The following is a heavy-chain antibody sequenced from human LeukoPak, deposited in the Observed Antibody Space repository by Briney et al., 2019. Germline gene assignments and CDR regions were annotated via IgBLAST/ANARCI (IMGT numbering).Heavy chain of an antibody. CDR1: GYTFTTHD. J-gene: IGHJ4*02. V-gene: IGHV1-8*01. D-gene: IGHD1-26*01. CDR3: ARLYSGSYGSEGDFDY. CDR2: MSPNSGDT. Sequence: ASVKVSCKASGYTFTTHDINWVRQATGQGLEWLGWMSPNSGDTGYAQKFQGRVTMTSDSSISTAYMELSNLRSEDTAVYYCARLYSGSYGSEGDFDYWGQGTLVTVSS.